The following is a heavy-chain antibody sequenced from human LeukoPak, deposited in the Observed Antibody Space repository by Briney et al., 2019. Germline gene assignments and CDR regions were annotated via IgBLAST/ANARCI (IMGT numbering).Heavy chain of an antibody. CDR1: GFTVSSNY. D-gene: IGHD6-19*01. Sequence: GGSLRLSCAASGFTVSSNYISWVRQATGKGLEWVSFIYSGGTTFYADSVKGRFTISRDNSKNTLYLQMNSLRAEDTAVYYCAKIGLAESLDYWGQGTLVTVSS. V-gene: IGHV3-66*01. J-gene: IGHJ4*02. CDR3: AKIGLAESLDY. CDR2: IYSGGTT.